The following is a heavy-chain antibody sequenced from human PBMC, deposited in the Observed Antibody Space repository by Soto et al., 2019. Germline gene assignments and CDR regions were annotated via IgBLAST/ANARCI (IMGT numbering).Heavy chain of an antibody. Sequence: SETLSLTCTVSGGSISSYYWSWIRQPPGKGLEWIGYIYYSGSTYYNPSLKSRVTISVDTSKNQFSLKQSSVTAADTAVYYCARESIAAAGIVDYWGQGTLVTVSS. V-gene: IGHV4-59*12. CDR2: IYYSGST. CDR3: ARESIAAAGIVDY. J-gene: IGHJ4*02. D-gene: IGHD6-13*01. CDR1: GGSISSYY.